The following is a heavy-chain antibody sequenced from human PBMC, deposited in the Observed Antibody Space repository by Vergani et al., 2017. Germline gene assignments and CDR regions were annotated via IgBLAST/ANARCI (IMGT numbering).Heavy chain of an antibody. CDR1: GYTFTSYY. D-gene: IGHD3-10*01. J-gene: IGHJ4*02. Sequence: QVQLVQSGAEVKKPGASVKVSCKASGYTFTSYYMHWVRQAPGQGLEWMGIINPSGGSTTYAQQFQGRLTMTRDTSTSTVYMDLTGLRSDDTAMYYCARTSSISGSYYNGEWDYWGQGTLVVVSS. CDR3: ARTSSISGSYYNGEWDY. V-gene: IGHV1-46*03. CDR2: INPSGGST.